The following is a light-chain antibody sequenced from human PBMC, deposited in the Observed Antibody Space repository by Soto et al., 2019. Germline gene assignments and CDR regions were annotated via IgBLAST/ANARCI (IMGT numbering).Light chain of an antibody. J-gene: IGLJ2*01. CDR2: RNN. CDR3: AAWDDSLSVV. CDR1: SSNIGSNY. V-gene: IGLV1-47*01. Sequence: QSVLTQPRSASGTPGQRVTISCSGSSSNIGSNYVYWYQQLPGTAPKLLIYRNNQRPSGVPDRFSGSKSGTSASLAISGLRSEDEVDYYCAAWDDSLSVVFGGGTKLTVL.